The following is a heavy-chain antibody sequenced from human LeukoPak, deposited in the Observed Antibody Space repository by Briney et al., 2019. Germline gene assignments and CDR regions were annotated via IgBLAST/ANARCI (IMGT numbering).Heavy chain of an antibody. J-gene: IGHJ4*02. Sequence: KPGESLKISCKGSGYIFTSYWIGWVRQMPGKGLEWMGIIYPGDSDTRYSPSFQGQVTISADKSISTAYLQWSSLKASDTAMYYCARGGTDDFWSGYTLPGYFDYWGQGTLVTVSS. CDR3: ARGGTDDFWSGYTLPGYFDY. CDR1: GYIFTSYW. CDR2: IYPGDSDT. V-gene: IGHV5-51*03. D-gene: IGHD3-3*01.